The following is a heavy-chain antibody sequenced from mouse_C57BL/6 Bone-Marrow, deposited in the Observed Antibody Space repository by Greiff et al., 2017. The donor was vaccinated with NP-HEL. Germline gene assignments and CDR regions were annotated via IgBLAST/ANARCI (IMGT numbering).Heavy chain of an antibody. D-gene: IGHD1-1*01. CDR3: ARVDYGSQFAY. Sequence: QVTLKESGAELVKPGASVKISCKASGYAFSSYWMNWVKQRPGKGLEWIGQIYPGDGDTNYNGKFKGKATLTADKSSSTAYMQLSSLTSEDSAVYFCARVDYGSQFAYWGQGTLVTVSA. J-gene: IGHJ3*01. CDR1: GYAFSSYW. V-gene: IGHV1-80*01. CDR2: IYPGDGDT.